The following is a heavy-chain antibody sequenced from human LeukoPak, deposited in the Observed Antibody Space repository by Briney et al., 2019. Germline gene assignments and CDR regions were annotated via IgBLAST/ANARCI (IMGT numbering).Heavy chain of an antibody. CDR3: AKAQDYGGKNYFDY. Sequence: PGGSLRLSCAASGLTFDDYAMHWVRQAPGKGLEWVSGISWNSGSIVYADSVKGRFTISRDDAKNSLYLQMSSLRAEDTALYYCAKAQDYGGKNYFDYWGQGTLVTVSS. V-gene: IGHV3-9*01. J-gene: IGHJ4*02. D-gene: IGHD4-23*01. CDR1: GLTFDDYA. CDR2: ISWNSGSI.